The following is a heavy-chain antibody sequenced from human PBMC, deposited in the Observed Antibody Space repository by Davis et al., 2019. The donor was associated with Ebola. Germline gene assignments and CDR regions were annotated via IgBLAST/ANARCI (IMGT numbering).Heavy chain of an antibody. CDR3: ARGLRRFWVPAATNWFDP. D-gene: IGHD2-2*01. J-gene: IGHJ5*02. CDR1: GGSISSGGYS. CDR2: IYHSGST. V-gene: IGHV4-30-2*01. Sequence: SETLSLTCAVSGGSISSGGYSWSWIRQPPGKGLEWIGYIYHSGSTYYNPSLKSRVTISVDRSKNQFSLKLSSVTAADTAVYYCARGLRRFWVPAATNWFDPWGQGTLVTVSS.